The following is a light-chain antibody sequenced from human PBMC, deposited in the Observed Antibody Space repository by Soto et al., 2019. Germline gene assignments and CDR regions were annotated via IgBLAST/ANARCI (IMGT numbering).Light chain of an antibody. CDR2: WAS. J-gene: IGKJ1*01. V-gene: IGKV4-1*01. Sequence: DIVMTQSPDSLAVSLGERATSNCKSSQSVLYSSNNKNYLAWYQQKPGQPPKLLIYWASTRESGVPDRFSGSGSGTDFTLTISSLQAEDVAVYYCQQYYSNHCTFGQGTKVDIK. CDR3: QQYYSNHCT. CDR1: QSVLYSSNNKNY.